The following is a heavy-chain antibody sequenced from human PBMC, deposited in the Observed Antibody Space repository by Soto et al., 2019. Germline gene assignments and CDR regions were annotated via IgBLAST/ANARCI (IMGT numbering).Heavy chain of an antibody. D-gene: IGHD2-2*02. CDR2: IYHSGST. Sequence: SETLSLTCAVSGGSISSGGYSWSWIRQPPGKGLEWVGYIYHSGSTYYNPSLKSRVTISVDRSKNQFSLKLSSVTAADTAVYYCARSNGVYCSSTSCYRGSWFDPWGQGTLVTV. CDR1: GGSISSGGYS. CDR3: ARSNGVYCSSTSCYRGSWFDP. V-gene: IGHV4-30-2*01. J-gene: IGHJ5*02.